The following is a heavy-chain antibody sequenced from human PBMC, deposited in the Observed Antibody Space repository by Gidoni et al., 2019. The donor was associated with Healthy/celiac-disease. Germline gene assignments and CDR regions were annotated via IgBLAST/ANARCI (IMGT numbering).Heavy chain of an antibody. CDR3: ARGELAY. D-gene: IGHD1-26*01. CDR1: GGSSSGYY. CDR2: IHHSGST. Sequence: QVQLQQRGAGLLKPAETLSLTCAVYGGSSSGYYWSWIRQPPGKGLEWIGEIHHSGSTTYNPSLKSRVTISVDTSKNQFSLKLSSVTAADTAVYYCARGELAYWGQGTLVTVSS. J-gene: IGHJ4*02. V-gene: IGHV4-34*01.